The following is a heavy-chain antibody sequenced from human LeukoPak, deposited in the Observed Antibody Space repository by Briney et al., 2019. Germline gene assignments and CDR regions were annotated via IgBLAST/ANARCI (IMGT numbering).Heavy chain of an antibody. CDR2: INTYSSNT. Sequence: ASVKVSCKASGYTFPNYGITWVRQAPGQGLEWMGWINTYSSNTNYAQKLQGRVTMTTDTSTSTAYMELRSLRSDDTAVYYCARNSHGYSSGWLQFNFDCWGQGTLVTVSS. CDR1: GYTFPNYG. J-gene: IGHJ4*02. CDR3: ARNSHGYSSGWLQFNFDC. V-gene: IGHV1-18*01. D-gene: IGHD6-19*01.